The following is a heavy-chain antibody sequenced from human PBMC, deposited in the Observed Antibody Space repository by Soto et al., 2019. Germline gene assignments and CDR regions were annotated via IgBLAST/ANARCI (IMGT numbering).Heavy chain of an antibody. CDR1: GFTFSNSW. CDR2: IDRDGSDR. D-gene: IGHD3-16*01. V-gene: IGHV3-7*04. CDR3: ARGGGNFDQ. J-gene: IGHJ4*02. Sequence: EMQLVESGGGLVQPGGSLRLSCAASGFTFSNSWMSWVRQSPGRGLEWVANIDRDGSDRYYVDSVKGRFTISRDNAKNPLYLEMNSLGAGETAVYFCARGGGNFDQWGQGTLVTVSS.